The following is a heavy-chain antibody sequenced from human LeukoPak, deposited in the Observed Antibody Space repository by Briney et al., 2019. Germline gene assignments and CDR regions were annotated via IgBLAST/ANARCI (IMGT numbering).Heavy chain of an antibody. V-gene: IGHV3-7*01. Sequence: GGSLRLSCAASGFTFSDSWMSWVRQAPGKGLEWVANMNQDGSAKDYVDSVKGRFTISRDNARNSLYLQMSSLRAEDTAVYYCATYTHWVAGDVWGQGTTVTVS. J-gene: IGHJ6*02. D-gene: IGHD3-16*01. CDR2: MNQDGSAK. CDR1: GFTFSDSW. CDR3: ATYTHWVAGDV.